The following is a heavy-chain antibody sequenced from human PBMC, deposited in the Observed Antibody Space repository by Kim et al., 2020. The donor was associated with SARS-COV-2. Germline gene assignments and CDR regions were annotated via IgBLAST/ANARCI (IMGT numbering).Heavy chain of an antibody. Sequence: GGSLRLSCAASGFTFSDYYMSWIRQAPGKGLEWVSYISSSSSYTNYADSVKGRFTISRDNAKNSLYLQMNSLRAEDTAVYYCAREKRVTTRYYYYGMDVWGQGTTVTVSS. CDR1: GFTFSDYY. D-gene: IGHD4-17*01. CDR3: AREKRVTTRYYYYGMDV. V-gene: IGHV3-11*05. J-gene: IGHJ6*02. CDR2: ISSSSSYT.